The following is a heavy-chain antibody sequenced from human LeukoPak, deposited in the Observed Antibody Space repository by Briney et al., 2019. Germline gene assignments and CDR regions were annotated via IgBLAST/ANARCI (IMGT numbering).Heavy chain of an antibody. CDR2: INPNSGGT. CDR1: GYTFTAYY. CDR3: ARSREFVWFGELYWFDP. V-gene: IGHV1-2*02. J-gene: IGHJ5*02. D-gene: IGHD3-10*01. Sequence: ASVKVSCKASGYTFTAYYMHWVRQAPGQGLEWMGWINPNSGGTNYAQKFQGRVTMTRDTSISTAYMEPSRLRSDDTAVYYCARSREFVWFGELYWFDPWGQGALVTVSS.